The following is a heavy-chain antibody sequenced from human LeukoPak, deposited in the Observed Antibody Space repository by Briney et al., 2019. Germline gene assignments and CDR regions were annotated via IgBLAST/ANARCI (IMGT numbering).Heavy chain of an antibody. Sequence: GGSLRLSCAASGFTFSSYAMHWVRQAPGKGLEWVAVISYDGSNKYYADSVKGRFTISRDNSKNTLYLQMNSLRAEDTAVYYCAREPESILYWGLGTLVTVSS. J-gene: IGHJ4*02. D-gene: IGHD1-14*01. CDR3: AREPESILY. V-gene: IGHV3-30-3*01. CDR1: GFTFSSYA. CDR2: ISYDGSNK.